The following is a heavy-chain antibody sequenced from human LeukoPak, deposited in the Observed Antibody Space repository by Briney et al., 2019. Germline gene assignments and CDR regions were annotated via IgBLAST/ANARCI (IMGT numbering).Heavy chain of an antibody. CDR1: GYTFNNFG. J-gene: IGHJ4*02. Sequence: GASVKVSCKASGYTFNNFGNSWVRQAPGQGLEWMGWISAYNGNTNYAQKLQGRVTMTTDTSTSTAYMDLRSLRSDDTAVYYCARTDFWSGYIDYWGQGTLVTVSS. D-gene: IGHD3-3*01. CDR2: ISAYNGNT. V-gene: IGHV1-18*01. CDR3: ARTDFWSGYIDY.